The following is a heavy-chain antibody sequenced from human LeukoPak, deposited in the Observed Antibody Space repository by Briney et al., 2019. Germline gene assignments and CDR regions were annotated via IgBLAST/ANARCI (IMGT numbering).Heavy chain of an antibody. CDR1: GYTFMSYY. CDR2: INTNSGAT. V-gene: IGHV1-2*06. J-gene: IGHJ4*02. Sequence: GASVKVSCKASGYTFMSYYIYWMRQAPGQGPEWLGRINTNSGATKYAQKSRDRVTKTRDTSTNTVYMELSGLTPDDTAVYYCARRFRDSKTYSFDYWGQGSLVTVS. CDR3: ARRFRDSKTYSFDY. D-gene: IGHD3-22*01.